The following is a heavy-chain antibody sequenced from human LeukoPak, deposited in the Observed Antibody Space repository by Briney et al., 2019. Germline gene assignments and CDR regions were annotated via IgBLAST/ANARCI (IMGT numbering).Heavy chain of an antibody. V-gene: IGHV3-30-3*01. CDR2: ISYDATNK. CDR3: DRDQTKMDPSRVWILDAFDV. CDR1: GFIFSQYP. Sequence: GGSLRLSCAASGFIFSQYPLHWIRQAPGKGLEWVAVISYDATNKHHADSVKGRFTISRDNFKNTVSLEMRSLRADDTAVYYCDRDQTKMDPSRVWILDAFDVWGPGTVVTVSS. D-gene: IGHD5-24*01. J-gene: IGHJ3*01.